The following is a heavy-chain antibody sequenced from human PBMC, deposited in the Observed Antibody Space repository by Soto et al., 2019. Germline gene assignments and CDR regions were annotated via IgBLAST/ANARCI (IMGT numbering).Heavy chain of an antibody. J-gene: IGHJ5*02. D-gene: IGHD5-18*01. CDR3: ARDPGYSYGNT. CDR2: IYYSGST. CDR1: GGSISSYY. Sequence: SETLSLTCTVSGGSISSYYWSWIRQPPGKGLEWIGYIYYSGSTNYNPSLKSRVTISVDTSKNQFSLKLSSVTAADTAVYYCARDPGYSYGNTWGQGTLVTVSS. V-gene: IGHV4-59*01.